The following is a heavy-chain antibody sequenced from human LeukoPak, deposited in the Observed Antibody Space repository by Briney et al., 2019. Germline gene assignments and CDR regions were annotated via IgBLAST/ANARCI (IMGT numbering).Heavy chain of an antibody. CDR2: ISAYNGNT. CDR1: GYTFTSYG. J-gene: IGHJ4*02. D-gene: IGHD2-2*01. V-gene: IGHV1-18*01. CDR3: ARVLGYCSSTSCYDGGFDY. Sequence: GASVKVSCKASGYTFTSYGISWVRQAPGQGLEWMGWISAYNGNTNYAQKLQGRVTMTTDTSTSTAYMELRSLRSDDTAVYYCARVLGYCSSTSCYDGGFDYWGQGTLVTVSS.